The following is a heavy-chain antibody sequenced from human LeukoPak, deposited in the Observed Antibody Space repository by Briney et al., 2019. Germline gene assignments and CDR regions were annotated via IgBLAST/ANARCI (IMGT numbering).Heavy chain of an antibody. CDR1: GFTFRDYD. J-gene: IGHJ6*03. V-gene: IGHV3-11*01. CDR3: TREKEGYNFGLDSYYYYMHV. D-gene: IGHD5-18*01. Sequence: PGGSLRLSCAASGFTFRDYDMTWIRQAPGKGLEWVSYISSSDTTMYNADSVKGRFTISRDNAKNSLYLQMNSLRAEDTAVYYCTREKEGYNFGLDSYYYYMHVWGKGTTVTVSS. CDR2: ISSSDTTM.